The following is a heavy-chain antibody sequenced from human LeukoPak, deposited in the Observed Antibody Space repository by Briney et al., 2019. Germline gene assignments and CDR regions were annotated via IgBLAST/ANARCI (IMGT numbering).Heavy chain of an antibody. CDR2: TGNEANTYTT. D-gene: IGHD1-14*01. V-gene: IGHV3-72*01. CDR3: ASGRTGTLDY. CDR1: GFTFSDHY. J-gene: IGHJ4*02. Sequence: GGSLRLSCAASGFTFSDHYMDWVRQAPGKGLEWVGRTGNEANTYTTEYAASVKGRFTILRDDSKNTLYLQMNSLKTEDTAFYYCASGRTGTLDYWGQGTLVTVSS.